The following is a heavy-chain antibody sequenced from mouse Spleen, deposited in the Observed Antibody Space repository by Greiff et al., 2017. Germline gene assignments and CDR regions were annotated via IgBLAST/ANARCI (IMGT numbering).Heavy chain of an antibody. V-gene: IGHV1S29*02. D-gene: IGHD1-1*01. J-gene: IGHJ2*01. CDR3: ARGDFYYGSSYGY. CDR2: IYPYNGGT. CDR1: GYTFTDYN. Sequence: VQLQQSGPELVKPGASVKISCKASGYTFTDYNMHWVKQSHGKSLEWIGYIYPYNGGTGYNQKFKSKATLTVDNSSSTAYMELRSLTSEDSAVYYCARGDFYYGSSYGYWGQGTTLTVSS.